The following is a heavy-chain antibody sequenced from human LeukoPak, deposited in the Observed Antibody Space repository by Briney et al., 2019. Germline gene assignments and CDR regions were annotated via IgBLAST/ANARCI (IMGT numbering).Heavy chain of an antibody. Sequence: PSETLSLTCAVYGGSFSGYYWSWIRQPPGKGLEWIGEINHSGSTNYNPSLKSRVTISVDTSKNQFSLKLSSVTAADTAVYYCARGYADTHYYYYYYMDVWGKGTTVTVSS. D-gene: IGHD5-18*01. CDR1: GGSFSGYY. V-gene: IGHV4-34*01. CDR2: INHSGST. CDR3: ARGYADTHYYYYYYMDV. J-gene: IGHJ6*03.